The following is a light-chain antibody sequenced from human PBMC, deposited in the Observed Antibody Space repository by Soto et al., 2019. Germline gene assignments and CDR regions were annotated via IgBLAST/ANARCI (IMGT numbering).Light chain of an antibody. CDR2: DAS. CDR3: QHYDTYRAT. J-gene: IGKJ1*01. CDR1: QTINTR. V-gene: IGKV1-5*01. Sequence: TQNPSTPSSSVGDRVTIPCRATQTINTRLAWYQQKPGRAPKLLIYDASSLESGVPSRFSGSGSGTEFTLTISDLQPDDCATYYCQHYDTYRATFGLGTKV.